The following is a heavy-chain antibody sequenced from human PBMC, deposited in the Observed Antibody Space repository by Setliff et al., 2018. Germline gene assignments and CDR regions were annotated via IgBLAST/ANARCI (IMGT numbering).Heavy chain of an antibody. V-gene: IGHV3-48*01. CDR2: ISSSRTTI. J-gene: IGHJ4*02. Sequence: GGSLRLSCAASGFTFSSYGMNWVRQAPGKGLEWLSYISSSRTTIYYADSLKGRFTVSRDNAKNSLYLQMNSLRAEDTAVYYCARTAGSSSASGFDYWGQGTLVTVSS. D-gene: IGHD2-15*01. CDR1: GFTFSSYG. CDR3: ARTAGSSSASGFDY.